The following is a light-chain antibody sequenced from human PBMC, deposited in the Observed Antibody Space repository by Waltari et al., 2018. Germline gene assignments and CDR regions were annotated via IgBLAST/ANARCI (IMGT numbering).Light chain of an antibody. V-gene: IGLV4-69*01. CDR3: QTGGHGTWV. J-gene: IGLJ3*02. Sequence: QQPEKVPRYWMNVNREGSPNKGVGIPGRFSGASSGAGRYLTISSLQSEEEADYYCQTGGHGTWVFGGGTRLTVL. CDR2: VNREGSP.